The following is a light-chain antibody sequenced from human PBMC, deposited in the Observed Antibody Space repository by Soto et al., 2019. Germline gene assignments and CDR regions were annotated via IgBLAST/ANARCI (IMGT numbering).Light chain of an antibody. CDR1: QSISTW. Sequence: DIQMTQSPSTLSASVGDRVTITCRASQSISTWLAWHQQQPGKAPKLLISKASSLESGVPSRFSGSGSGTEFPLTISSLQPDDFATYYCQQYYSHRAFGQGTKVEI. V-gene: IGKV1-5*03. J-gene: IGKJ1*01. CDR3: QQYYSHRA. CDR2: KAS.